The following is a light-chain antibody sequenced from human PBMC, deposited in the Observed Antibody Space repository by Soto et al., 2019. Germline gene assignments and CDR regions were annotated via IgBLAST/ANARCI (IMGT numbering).Light chain of an antibody. J-gene: IGLJ1*01. Sequence: QSVLTQPPSASGSPGQSVAISCTGTSSDVGGYNYVSWYQQHPGKAPKLMIYDVSKRPSGVPDRFSGSKSGNTASLTISGLQAEDEADYYCCSYAGSYTYVLGTGTKVT. CDR1: SSDVGGYNY. CDR3: CSYAGSYTYV. V-gene: IGLV2-11*01. CDR2: DVS.